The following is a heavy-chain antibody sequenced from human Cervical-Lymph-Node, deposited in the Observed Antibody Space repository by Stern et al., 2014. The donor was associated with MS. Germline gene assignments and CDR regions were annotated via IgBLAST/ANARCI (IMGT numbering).Heavy chain of an antibody. J-gene: IGHJ5*02. CDR1: GGSISSYY. V-gene: IGHV4-59*01. CDR3: ARGATQAFDP. CDR2: IYYSGST. Sequence: QVQLQESGPGLVKPSETLSLTCTVSGGSISSYYWSWIRQPPGKGLEWIGDIYYSGSTNYNPSLKRRVTISVETSKKQLSLKLAAVTAADTAVYYCARGATQAFDPWGQGTLVTVSS.